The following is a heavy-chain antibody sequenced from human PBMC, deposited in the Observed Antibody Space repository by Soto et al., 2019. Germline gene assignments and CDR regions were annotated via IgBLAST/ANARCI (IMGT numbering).Heavy chain of an antibody. J-gene: IGHJ4*02. CDR3: ARDGDGHGTTFDY. Sequence: QVQLVQSGAEVEKPGASVKVSCKASGYSFTSHDINWVRQASGQGLEWMGWMNPNTGNTGYAQKYKGRVTMTRDTSISTVYMELSSLRSDDTAVYYCARDGDGHGTTFDYCGQGTLVTVSS. V-gene: IGHV1-8*01. CDR1: GYSFTSHD. D-gene: IGHD1-1*01. CDR2: MNPNTGNT.